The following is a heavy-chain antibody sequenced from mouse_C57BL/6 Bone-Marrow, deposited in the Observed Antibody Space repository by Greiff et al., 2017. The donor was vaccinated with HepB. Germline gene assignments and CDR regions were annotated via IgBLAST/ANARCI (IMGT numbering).Heavy chain of an antibody. D-gene: IGHD1-1*01. CDR2: IHPNSGST. V-gene: IGHV1-64*01. Sequence: QVQLQQSGAELVKPGASVKLSCKASGYTFTSYWMHWVKQRPGQGLEWIGMIHPNSGSTNYNEKFKSKATLTVDKSSSTAYMQLSSLTSEDSAVYYCARRYYEDFDYWGQGTTLTVSS. J-gene: IGHJ2*01. CDR3: ARRYYEDFDY. CDR1: GYTFTSYW.